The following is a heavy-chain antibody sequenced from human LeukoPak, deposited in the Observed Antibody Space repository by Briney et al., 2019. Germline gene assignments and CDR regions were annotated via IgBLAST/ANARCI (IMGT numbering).Heavy chain of an antibody. CDR2: IYPGDSDT. J-gene: IGHJ5*02. V-gene: IGHV5-51*01. CDR1: GYTFTSYW. CDR3: ARHYGSGSYWPAFDP. D-gene: IGHD3-10*01. Sequence: GESLKISCKGSGYTFTSYWIVWVRQMPGKGLEWMGIIYPGDSDTRYSPSFQGQVTISADKSITTAYLQWSSLKALDTAMYYCARHYGSGSYWPAFDPWGQGTLVTVSS.